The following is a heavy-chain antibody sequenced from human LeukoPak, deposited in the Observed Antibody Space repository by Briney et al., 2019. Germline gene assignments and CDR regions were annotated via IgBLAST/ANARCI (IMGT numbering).Heavy chain of an antibody. D-gene: IGHD6-19*01. Sequence: SDTLSLTCTLWGGPMSSSSYYWGWIRQPPGKGREWIGSIYYSGSILYNPPLQSRVTLSVDTSKNQSSLKLSSVTAADTAVYYCARRREQWLVRDDAFDIWGQGTMVTVSS. CDR2: IYYSGSI. V-gene: IGHV4-39*01. CDR3: ARRREQWLVRDDAFDI. CDR1: GGPMSSSSYY. J-gene: IGHJ3*02.